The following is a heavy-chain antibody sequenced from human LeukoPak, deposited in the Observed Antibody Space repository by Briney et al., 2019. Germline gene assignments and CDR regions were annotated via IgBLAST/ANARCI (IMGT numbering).Heavy chain of an antibody. CDR1: GGSFSGYY. CDR3: ARGLRQLVRSWHY. Sequence: TSETLSLTCAVYGGSFSGYYWSWIRQPPGKGLEYIGEINHSGSTNYNPSLKSRVTMSIDTSKNQFSLKLGSVTAADTAVYYCARGLRQLVRSWHYWGQGTLVTVSS. CDR2: INHSGST. D-gene: IGHD6-6*01. J-gene: IGHJ4*02. V-gene: IGHV4-34*01.